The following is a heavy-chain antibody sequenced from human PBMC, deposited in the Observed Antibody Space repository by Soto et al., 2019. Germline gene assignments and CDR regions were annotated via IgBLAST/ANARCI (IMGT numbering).Heavy chain of an antibody. CDR3: ARTAPMDAGDKYYYDF. V-gene: IGHV1-69*13. CDR1: GGTFSSYA. J-gene: IGHJ4*02. D-gene: IGHD3-16*01. CDR2: IIPFFGTA. Sequence: SVKVSCKASGGTFSSYAISWVRQAPGQGLEWMGGIIPFFGTAEYSQKFEDRITITADESTNTVYMDLRSLTSEDTAIYYCARTAPMDAGDKYYYDFWGQGALVTVSS.